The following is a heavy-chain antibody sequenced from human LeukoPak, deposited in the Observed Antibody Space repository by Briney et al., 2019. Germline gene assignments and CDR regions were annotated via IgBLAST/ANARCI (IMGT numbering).Heavy chain of an antibody. Sequence: GGSLRLSCAASGFTFDDYTMHWVRQAPGKGLEWVSLISWDGGSTYYADSVKGRFTISRDNSKNSLYLQMNSLRTEDTALYYCAKGTTGTTLDAFDIWGQGTMVTVSS. J-gene: IGHJ3*02. CDR3: AKGTTGTTLDAFDI. CDR1: GFTFDDYT. V-gene: IGHV3-43*01. D-gene: IGHD1-1*01. CDR2: ISWDGGST.